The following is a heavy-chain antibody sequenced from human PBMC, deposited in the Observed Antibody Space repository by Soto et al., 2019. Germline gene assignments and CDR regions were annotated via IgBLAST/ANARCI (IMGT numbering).Heavy chain of an antibody. CDR2: MNEDANTK. D-gene: IGHD6-6*01. CDR3: AAYNTSRHAAFDI. CDR1: GFSFKTYW. Sequence: EVQVVESGGGLVQPGGSLTLSCEVSGFSFKTYWMSWVRQAPGKGLEWLANMNEDANTKYYVDSVKGRFTIVGDSAGKSLFLKMASLGAEDTAVYFCAAYNTSRHAAFDIWGRGTLVTVSS. V-gene: IGHV3-7*01. J-gene: IGHJ3*02.